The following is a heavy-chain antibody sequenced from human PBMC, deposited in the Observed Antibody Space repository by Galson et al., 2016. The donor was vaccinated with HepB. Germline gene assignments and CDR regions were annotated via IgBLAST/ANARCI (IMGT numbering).Heavy chain of an antibody. V-gene: IGHV4-39*01. Sequence: LSLTCTVSGGSISSSNYYWGWIRQPPGKGLEWIGTIYYSGSTYYNPSLMSRVTMSVDTSKNQFSLKLRSVTAADTAVYYCARQWGSGYYLDYWGQGTLVTVSS. CDR3: ARQWGSGYYLDY. CDR2: IYYSGST. D-gene: IGHD3-22*01. J-gene: IGHJ4*02. CDR1: GGSISSSNYY.